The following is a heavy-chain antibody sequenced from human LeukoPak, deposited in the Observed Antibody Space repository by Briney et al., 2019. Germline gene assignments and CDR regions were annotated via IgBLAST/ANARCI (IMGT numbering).Heavy chain of an antibody. D-gene: IGHD3-22*01. Sequence: ASVKVSCKASGYTLTDYYMHWVRQAPGQGLERMGRINPNSGGTNYAQKFQGRVTMTRDTSISTVYMELSRLRSDDTAVYYCARVGYYESSGYYEYWGQGTLVTVSS. CDR3: ARVGYYESSGYYEY. V-gene: IGHV1-2*06. CDR1: GYTLTDYY. CDR2: INPNSGGT. J-gene: IGHJ4*02.